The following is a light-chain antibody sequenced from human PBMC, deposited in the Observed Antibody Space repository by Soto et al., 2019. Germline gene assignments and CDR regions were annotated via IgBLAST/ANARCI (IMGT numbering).Light chain of an antibody. CDR2: EAS. V-gene: IGKV1-27*01. J-gene: IGKJ1*01. CDR1: QGIRHY. Sequence: DIQMTQSPSSLSASVGDRVTITCRASQGIRHYLAWYQQKPGKVPKLLIYEASNLQSGVPSRFRGRGSGTEFTLTISSLQPEDDATYYCQNFGSAPQTLGQGTKVDIK. CDR3: QNFGSAPQT.